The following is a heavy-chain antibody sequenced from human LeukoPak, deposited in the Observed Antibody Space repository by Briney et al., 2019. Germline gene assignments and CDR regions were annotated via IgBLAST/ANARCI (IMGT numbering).Heavy chain of an antibody. CDR3: ARQPLTAAANAFDI. Sequence: SETLSLTCTVSGGSISGYYWSWIRQPAGKGLEWIGRIYASGSTNYNPSLKSRVTISVDTSKNQFSLKLSSVTAADTAVYYCARQPLTAAANAFDIWGQGTMVTVSS. D-gene: IGHD2-2*01. CDR2: IYASGST. J-gene: IGHJ3*02. CDR1: GGSISGYY. V-gene: IGHV4-4*07.